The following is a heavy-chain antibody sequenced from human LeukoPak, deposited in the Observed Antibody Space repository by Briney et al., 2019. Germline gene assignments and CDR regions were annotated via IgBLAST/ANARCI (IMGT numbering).Heavy chain of an antibody. J-gene: IGHJ1*01. CDR3: ARRTGAAPGEFFLH. Sequence: GGSLRLSCAASGFTVSSNYMSWVRQAPGKGLEWISLIYSGGSTYYADSVKGRFTISRDTSKNMVYLQMNSLTAEDTAIYYCARRTGAAPGEFFLHWGQGTLVTVSS. CDR2: IYSGGST. D-gene: IGHD6-19*01. V-gene: IGHV3-53*01. CDR1: GFTVSSNY.